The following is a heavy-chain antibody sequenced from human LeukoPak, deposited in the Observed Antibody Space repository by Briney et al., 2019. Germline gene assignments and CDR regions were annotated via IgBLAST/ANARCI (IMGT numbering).Heavy chain of an antibody. J-gene: IGHJ4*02. CDR2: ISSSSSYI. CDR3: ARSVGATAPLNY. Sequence: KTGGSLRLSCAASGFTFSSYSMNWVRQAPGKGLEWVSSISSSSSYIYYADSVKGRFTISRDNAKNSLCLQMNSLRAEDTAMYYCARSVGATAPLNYRGQGTLVTVSS. CDR1: GFTFSSYS. V-gene: IGHV3-21*01. D-gene: IGHD1-26*01.